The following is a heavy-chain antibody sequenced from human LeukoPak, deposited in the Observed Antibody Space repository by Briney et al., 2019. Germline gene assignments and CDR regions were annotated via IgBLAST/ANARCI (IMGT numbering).Heavy chain of an antibody. Sequence: GGSLRLSCAASGFTFSSYAMSWVRQAPGKGLEWVADINGSGSGKYYADSVKGRFTISRDNAKNTLYLQMNSLRAEDTAVYYCATLPTYSGYDWGTYCYYGMDDWGQGTTVTVSS. CDR2: INGSGSGK. V-gene: IGHV3-23*01. CDR3: ATLPTYSGYDWGTYCYYGMDD. CDR1: GFTFSSYA. J-gene: IGHJ6*02. D-gene: IGHD5-12*01.